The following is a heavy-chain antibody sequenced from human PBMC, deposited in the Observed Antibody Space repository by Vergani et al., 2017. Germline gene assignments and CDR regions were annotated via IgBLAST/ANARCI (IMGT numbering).Heavy chain of an antibody. CDR1: GFTFSTYA. CDR3: AKNGVLLWFGELSN. CDR2: LTGGGGST. J-gene: IGHJ4*02. V-gene: IGHV3-23*01. Sequence: EVQLLESGGSLKQPGGSVRLSCAASGFTFSTYAMHWVRQAPGKGLEWVSALTGGGGSTYYADSVKGRFTISRDNSKNSLYLQMNSLRAEDTALYYCAKNGVLLWFGELSNWGQGTLVTVSS. D-gene: IGHD3-10*01.